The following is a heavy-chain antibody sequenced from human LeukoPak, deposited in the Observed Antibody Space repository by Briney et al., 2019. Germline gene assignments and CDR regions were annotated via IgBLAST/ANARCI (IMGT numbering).Heavy chain of an antibody. CDR3: ANVVVVVAIPGDY. V-gene: IGHV3-23*01. J-gene: IGHJ4*02. CDR1: GFTFSSYA. CDR2: LGYSGNT. D-gene: IGHD2-15*01. Sequence: HTGGSLRLSCAASGFTFSSYAMSWVRQAPGKGLEWVSALGYSGNTYYADSVKGRFTISRDNSKNTLFLQMNSLRAEDTAVYYCANVVVVVAIPGDYWGQGTLVTVSS.